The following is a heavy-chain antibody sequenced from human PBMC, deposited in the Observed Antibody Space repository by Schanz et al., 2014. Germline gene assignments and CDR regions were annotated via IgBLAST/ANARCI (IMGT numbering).Heavy chain of an antibody. V-gene: IGHV3-30*03. CDR3: ARVVAAAPQGCNY. CDR1: GFTFDDYA. Sequence: VQLVESGGGLVQPGRSLRLSCAASGFTFDDYAMHWVRQAPGKGLEWVAVISYDGSDKFYADSVKGRFTISRDNSKNTVYLLMNSLRVEDTAVYYCARVVAAAPQGCNYWGRGTLVTVSS. CDR2: ISYDGSDK. D-gene: IGHD2-15*01. J-gene: IGHJ4*02.